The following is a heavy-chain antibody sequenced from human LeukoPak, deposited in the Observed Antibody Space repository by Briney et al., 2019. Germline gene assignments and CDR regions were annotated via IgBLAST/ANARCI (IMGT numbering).Heavy chain of an antibody. D-gene: IGHD3-3*01. CDR1: GGSFSRYY. V-gene: IGHV4-59*01. CDR2: IYYSGNT. CDR3: ARARSGYLYVFDY. J-gene: IGHJ4*02. Sequence: PSETLSLMCTVSGGSFSRYYWSWIRQPPGKGLEWVGYIYYSGNTNYNPSLKCRVTISVDTSKNQFSLKLSSVTAADTAVYYCARARSGYLYVFDYWGQGTLVTVSS.